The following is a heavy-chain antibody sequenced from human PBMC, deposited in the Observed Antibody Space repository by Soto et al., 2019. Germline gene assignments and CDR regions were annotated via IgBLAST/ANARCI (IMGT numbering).Heavy chain of an antibody. CDR3: ARDLLFRRATGHDY. Sequence: GGSLRLSCAASGFTFSDYYMSWIRQAPGKGLEWVPYISSSGSTIYYADSVKGRFTISRDNAKNSLYLQINSLRAEDTAVYYCARDLLFRRATGHDYWGQGTLVTVSS. J-gene: IGHJ4*02. CDR1: GFTFSDYY. CDR2: ISSSGSTI. D-gene: IGHD3-10*01. V-gene: IGHV3-11*01.